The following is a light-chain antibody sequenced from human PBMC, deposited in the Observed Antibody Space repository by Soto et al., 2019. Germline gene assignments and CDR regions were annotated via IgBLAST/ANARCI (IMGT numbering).Light chain of an antibody. Sequence: EIVLTQSPATLSLAPGEMATLSFRASQSLSKSLVWYQQKPGQAPRLLIDGASNRATGIPARFSGSGSGTDFTLTISSLEPEDFAVYFCQQRSSRPLTFGGGTKVDIK. CDR2: GAS. CDR3: QQRSSRPLT. J-gene: IGKJ4*02. CDR1: QSLSKS. V-gene: IGKV3-11*01.